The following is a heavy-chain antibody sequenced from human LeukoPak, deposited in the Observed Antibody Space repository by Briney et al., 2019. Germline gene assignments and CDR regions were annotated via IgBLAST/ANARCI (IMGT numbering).Heavy chain of an antibody. CDR1: GDSISIGDFR. J-gene: IGHJ4*02. CDR2: IYWDDDK. D-gene: IGHD6-13*01. Sequence: QTLSLTCSVSGDSISIGDFRWSWIRQPPGKALEWLALIYWDDDKRYSPSLKSRLTITKDTSKNQVVLTMTNMDPVDTATYYCAHRRDIAAAGLRSGFFFDYWGQGTLVTVSS. CDR3: AHRRDIAAAGLRSGFFFDY. V-gene: IGHV2-5*08.